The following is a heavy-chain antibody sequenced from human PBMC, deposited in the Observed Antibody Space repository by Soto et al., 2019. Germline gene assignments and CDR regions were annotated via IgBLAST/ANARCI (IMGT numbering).Heavy chain of an antibody. Sequence: GGSLRLSCTASGFTFDDYAMHWVRQGPGRGLEWVSGITWNSGKIAYADSVKGRFTIARDDDNNSLYLQMNSLRPEDTALYYCVKDSYADFHRVLSTAEYFFDYWGHGTLVTVSS. CDR3: VKDSYADFHRVLSTAEYFFDY. CDR1: GFTFDDYA. V-gene: IGHV3-9*01. D-gene: IGHD2-15*01. CDR2: ITWNSGKI. J-gene: IGHJ4*01.